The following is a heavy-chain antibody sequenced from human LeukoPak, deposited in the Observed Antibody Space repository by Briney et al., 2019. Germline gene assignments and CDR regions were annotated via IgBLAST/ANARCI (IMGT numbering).Heavy chain of an antibody. Sequence: GGSLRLSYAASGLNFSSYALSWVRQAPGKGLEWVSAISGSGGSTYYADSAKGRFTISRDNSRDTLYLQMNSLRAEDTAVYYCAKGYYDYVWGSYYFDYWGQGTLVTVSS. CDR1: GLNFSSYA. CDR2: ISGSGGST. J-gene: IGHJ4*02. V-gene: IGHV3-23*01. D-gene: IGHD3-16*01. CDR3: AKGYYDYVWGSYYFDY.